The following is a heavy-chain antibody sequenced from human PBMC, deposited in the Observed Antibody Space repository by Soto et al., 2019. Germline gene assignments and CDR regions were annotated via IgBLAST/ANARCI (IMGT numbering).Heavy chain of an antibody. D-gene: IGHD2-15*01. Sequence: QLQLQESGPGLVKTSETLSLTCTVSGGSINSGGYYWGWIRQHPGKGLEWIGYIHYRGKTSYNPSLQSRVSISLDMSGHHFSLKWTSVTAADTAVYYCARCRDAFGFDTWGQGTRVTVSS. CDR2: IHYRGKT. J-gene: IGHJ4*02. CDR3: ARCRDAFGFDT. CDR1: GGSINSGGYY. V-gene: IGHV4-31*03.